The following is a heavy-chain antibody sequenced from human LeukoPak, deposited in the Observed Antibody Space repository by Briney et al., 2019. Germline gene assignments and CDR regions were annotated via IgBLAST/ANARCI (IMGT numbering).Heavy chain of an antibody. Sequence: TSETLSLTCTVSGGSISSYYWSWIRQPPGKGLEWIGYVYYIGSTNYNPSLKSRVTISLDTPKNQFSLKLSSVTAADTAVYYCARMGGYGDFFDYWGQGTLVTVSS. J-gene: IGHJ4*02. CDR2: VYYIGST. D-gene: IGHD4-17*01. CDR1: GGSISSYY. V-gene: IGHV4-59*13. CDR3: ARMGGYGDFFDY.